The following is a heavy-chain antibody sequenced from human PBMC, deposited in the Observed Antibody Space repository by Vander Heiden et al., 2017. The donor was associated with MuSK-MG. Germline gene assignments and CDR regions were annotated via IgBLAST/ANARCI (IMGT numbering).Heavy chain of an antibody. Sequence: EVQLVESGGGLVQPGGPLKLPCAASGFTSGAPAMHWVRQASGKGLEWVGRIRSKANSYATAYAASVKGRFTISRDDSKNTAYLQMNSLKTEDTAVYYCTRGYGDYWPPDAFDIWGQGTMVTVSS. V-gene: IGHV3-73*02. CDR1: GFTSGAPA. J-gene: IGHJ3*02. CDR2: IRSKANSYAT. D-gene: IGHD4-17*01. CDR3: TRGYGDYWPPDAFDI.